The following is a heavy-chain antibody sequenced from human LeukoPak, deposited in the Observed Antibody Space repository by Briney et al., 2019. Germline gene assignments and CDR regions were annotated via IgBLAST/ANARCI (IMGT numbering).Heavy chain of an antibody. CDR2: IYYSGST. V-gene: IGHV4-59*01. J-gene: IGHJ4*02. CDR3: ARVTGYMIEDYFDY. Sequence: SETLSLTCTVSDGSISSYYWSWIRQPPGKGLECIGYIYYSGSTNYKPSLKSRVTISVETSKNQFSLKLRSVTAADTAVYYCARVTGYMIEDYFDYWGQGTLVTVSS. D-gene: IGHD3-22*01. CDR1: DGSISSYY.